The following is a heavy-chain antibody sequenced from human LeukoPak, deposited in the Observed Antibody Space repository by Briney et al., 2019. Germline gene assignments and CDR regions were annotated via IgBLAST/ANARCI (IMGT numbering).Heavy chain of an antibody. CDR1: GYTFTSYD. CDR2: MSPYSGNT. J-gene: IGHJ4*02. Sequence: ASVKVTCMASGYTFTSYDINWVRQATGQGREWMGWMSPYSGNTDYTHKFQGRVTITRETSTSTAYMELNNLRSEDTAVYYCATEGVFRGVKDNQFENWGQGTLVTVSS. CDR3: ATEGVFRGVKDNQFEN. V-gene: IGHV1-8*01. D-gene: IGHD3-10*01.